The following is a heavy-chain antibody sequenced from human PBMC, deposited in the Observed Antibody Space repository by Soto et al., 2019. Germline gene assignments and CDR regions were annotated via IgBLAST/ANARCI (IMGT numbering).Heavy chain of an antibody. CDR2: ISTYNGNT. D-gene: IGHD2-15*01. Sequence: QVQLVQSGAEVKKPGASVKVSCKASGYTFTSYDISWVRQAPGQGLEWMGWISTYNGNTNYAQKLQGRVPMTTDTSTSTAYMELRSLRSDDTAVYYCARVFRVAATRWWFDPWGQGTLVTVSS. V-gene: IGHV1-18*01. CDR1: GYTFTSYD. J-gene: IGHJ5*02. CDR3: ARVFRVAATRWWFDP.